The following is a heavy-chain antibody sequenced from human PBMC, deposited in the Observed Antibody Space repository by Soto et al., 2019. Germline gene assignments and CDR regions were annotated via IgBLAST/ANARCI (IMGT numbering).Heavy chain of an antibody. J-gene: IGHJ6*02. V-gene: IGHV4-30-4*01. Sequence: PSETLSLTCNVSGGPINSPDYYWSWIRQSPGKGLEWIGYLYFNGGTQYNPSLRTPVSMSLDTSKKHFSLKMRSVTAADTAVYYCARDRAYYDFWSGYQSKDYYYYGMDVWGQGTTVTVSS. D-gene: IGHD3-3*01. CDR1: GGPINSPDYY. CDR3: ARDRAYYDFWSGYQSKDYYYYGMDV. CDR2: LYFNGGT.